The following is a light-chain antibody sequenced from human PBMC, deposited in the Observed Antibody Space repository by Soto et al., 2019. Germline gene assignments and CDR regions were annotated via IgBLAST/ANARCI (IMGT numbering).Light chain of an antibody. CDR3: QQLNSYPLT. CDR2: GAS. J-gene: IGKJ4*01. CDR1: QDMYTY. Sequence: DIQLTQSPSFLSASVGDRVTITCRASQDMYTYIAWYQHTPGKAPKLLIYGASTLQSGVPARFSGSESGAVFTLRISSLQPEDFATYYCQQLNSYPLTFGGGTKVDIK. V-gene: IGKV1-9*01.